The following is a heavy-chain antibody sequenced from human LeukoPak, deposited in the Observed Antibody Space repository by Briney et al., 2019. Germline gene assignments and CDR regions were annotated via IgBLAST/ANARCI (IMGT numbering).Heavy chain of an antibody. Sequence: QTGGYLRLSCAASGFTFSSYSMNWVRQAPGNGLEWVSSISSSSSYIYYADSVKGRFTISRDNAKNSLYLQMNSLRAEDTAVYYCARSNYGSGSYYYFDYWGQGTLVTVSS. J-gene: IGHJ4*02. CDR2: ISSSSSYI. D-gene: IGHD3-10*01. CDR1: GFTFSSYS. CDR3: ARSNYGSGSYYYFDY. V-gene: IGHV3-21*01.